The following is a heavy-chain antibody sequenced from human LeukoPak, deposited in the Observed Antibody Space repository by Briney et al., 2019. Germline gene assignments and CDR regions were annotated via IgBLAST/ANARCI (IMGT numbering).Heavy chain of an antibody. J-gene: IGHJ4*02. CDR1: GFTFSDYY. V-gene: IGHV3-11*01. CDR2: ISSSGSTI. D-gene: IGHD6-19*01. CDR3: AGDRNSDWYSPLDY. Sequence: PGGSLRLSCAASGFTFSDYYMSWIRQAPGKGLEWVSYISSSGSTIYYADSVEGRFTISRDNAKNSLYLQMDSLRAEDTAIYYCAGDRNSDWYSPLDYWGQGSQVTVSP.